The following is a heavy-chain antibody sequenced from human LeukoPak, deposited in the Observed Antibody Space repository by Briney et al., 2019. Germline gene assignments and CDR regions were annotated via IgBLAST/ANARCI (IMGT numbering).Heavy chain of an antibody. CDR1: GFTFSSYS. V-gene: IGHV3-30*03. Sequence: PGGSLRPSCAASGFTFSSYSMNWVRQAPGKGLEWVAVISYDGSNKYYADSVKGRFTISRDNSKNTLYLQMNSLRAEDTAVYYCASTQRYYDFWSGYYNWNYYGMDVWGQGTTVTVSS. CDR3: ASTQRYYDFWSGYYNWNYYGMDV. D-gene: IGHD3-3*01. CDR2: ISYDGSNK. J-gene: IGHJ6*02.